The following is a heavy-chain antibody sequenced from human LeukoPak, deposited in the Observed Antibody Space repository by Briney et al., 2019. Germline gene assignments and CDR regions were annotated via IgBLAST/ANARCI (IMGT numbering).Heavy chain of an antibody. V-gene: IGHV4-39*01. J-gene: IGHJ4*02. Sequence: SETLSLTCTVSGGSISSSSYYWGWIRQPPGKGLEWIGSIYYSGSTYYNPSLKSRVTISVDTSKNQFSLKLSSVTAADTAVYYCARGVHSSSCFEGWGQGTLVTVSS. CDR2: IYYSGST. CDR3: ARGVHSSSCFEG. D-gene: IGHD6-13*01. CDR1: GGSISSSSYY.